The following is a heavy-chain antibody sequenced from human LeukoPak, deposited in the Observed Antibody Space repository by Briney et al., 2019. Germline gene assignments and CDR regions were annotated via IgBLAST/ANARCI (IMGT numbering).Heavy chain of an antibody. CDR3: ARGGYDFWSGYALDAFDI. V-gene: IGHV4-39*01. D-gene: IGHD3-3*01. CDR1: GGSISSSSYY. J-gene: IGHJ3*02. CDR2: LYSSGST. Sequence: SETLSLTCTVSGGSISSSSYYWGWIRQPPGKGLEWVGSLYSSGSTDSNPSLKTRVTISVDASKNQFSLRLNSVIAADTAVYYCARGGYDFWSGYALDAFDIWGQGTMVTVSS.